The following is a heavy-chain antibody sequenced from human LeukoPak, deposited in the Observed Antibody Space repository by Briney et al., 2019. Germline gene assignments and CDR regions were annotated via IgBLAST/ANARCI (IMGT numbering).Heavy chain of an antibody. CDR1: GYTFTSYG. V-gene: IGHV1-18*01. J-gene: IGHJ4*02. CDR3: ARVGDYVWGSYRSYNFDY. Sequence: ASVKVSCKXSGYTFTSYGISWVRQAPGQGLEWMGWISAYNGNTNYSQKLQGRVTMTTDTSTSTAYMELRSLRSDDTAVYYCARVGDYVWGSYRSYNFDYWGQGTLVTVSS. CDR2: ISAYNGNT. D-gene: IGHD3-16*02.